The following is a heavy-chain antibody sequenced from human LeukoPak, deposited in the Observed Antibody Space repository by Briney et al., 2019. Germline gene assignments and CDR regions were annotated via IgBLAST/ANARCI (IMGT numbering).Heavy chain of an antibody. D-gene: IGHD3-22*01. CDR2: IIPIFGTA. J-gene: IGHJ3*02. CDR3: ASLIVVVYHNHDAFDI. Sequence: GSSVKVSCKASGGTFSSYAISWVRQAPGQGLEWMGGIIPIFGTANYAQKFQGRVTITADESTGTAYMELSSLRSEDTAVYYCASLIVVVYHNHDAFDIWGQGTMVTVSS. CDR1: GGTFSSYA. V-gene: IGHV1-69*01.